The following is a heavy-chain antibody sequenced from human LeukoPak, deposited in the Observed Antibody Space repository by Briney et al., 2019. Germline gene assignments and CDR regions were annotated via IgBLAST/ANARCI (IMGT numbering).Heavy chain of an antibody. D-gene: IGHD4-17*01. CDR2: INPNSGGT. CDR3: ARHMTTANNWSDP. CDR1: GYTFTGYY. V-gene: IGHV1-2*02. Sequence: ASVKVSCKASGYTFTGYYMHWVRQAPGQGLEWMGWINPNSGGTNYERKFQGRVIMTRDTSISTAYMELSRLRFDDTAVYYCARHMTTANNWSDPWGQGTLVTVSS. J-gene: IGHJ5*02.